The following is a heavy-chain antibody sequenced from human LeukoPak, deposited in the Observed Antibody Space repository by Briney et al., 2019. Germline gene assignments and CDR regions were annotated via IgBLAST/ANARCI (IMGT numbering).Heavy chain of an antibody. CDR2: VSSSGGST. CDR1: GFTFSSYG. CDR3: ASILLWFVYDY. D-gene: IGHD3-10*01. Sequence: GGSLRLSCAASGFTFSSYGMNWVRQAPGKGLDWVSGVSSSGGSTYYADSVKGRFTISRDNSKNTLYLQMNSLRAEDTAVYYCASILLWFVYDYWGQGTLVTVSS. J-gene: IGHJ4*02. V-gene: IGHV3-23*01.